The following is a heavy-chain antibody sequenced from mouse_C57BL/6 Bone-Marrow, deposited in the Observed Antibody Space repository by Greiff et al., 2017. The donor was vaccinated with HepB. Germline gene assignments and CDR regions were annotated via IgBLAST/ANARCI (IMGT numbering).Heavy chain of an antibody. Sequence: VQLKESGPGLVKPSQSLSLTCSVTGYSITSGYYWNWIRQFPGNKLEWMGYISYDGSNNYNPSLKNRISITRDTSKNQFFLKLNSVTTEDTATYYCARDRYYFYRGTWYFDVWGTGTTVTVSS. CDR3: ARDRYYFYRGTWYFDV. CDR1: GYSITSGYY. V-gene: IGHV3-6*01. CDR2: ISYDGSN. J-gene: IGHJ1*03. D-gene: IGHD1-1*01.